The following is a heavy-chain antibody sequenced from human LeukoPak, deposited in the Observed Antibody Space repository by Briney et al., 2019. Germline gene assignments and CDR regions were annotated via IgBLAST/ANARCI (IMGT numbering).Heavy chain of an antibody. Sequence: GGSLRLSSAASGFTFSKYAMQWVRQATGKGLEYVSAIRSNGDSTYYASSVKGRFTISRDNSKNTLHLQMGSLRAEDMAVYYCARADSRGWYFYFDHWGQRTQVTVSS. CDR1: GFTFSKYA. D-gene: IGHD6-19*01. V-gene: IGHV3-64*01. CDR2: IRSNGDST. J-gene: IGHJ4*02. CDR3: ARADSRGWYFYFDH.